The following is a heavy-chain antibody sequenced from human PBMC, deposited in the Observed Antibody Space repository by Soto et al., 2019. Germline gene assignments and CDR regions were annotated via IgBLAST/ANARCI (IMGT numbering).Heavy chain of an antibody. CDR3: ADLFAGFDI. CDR2: ITHDGSSA. V-gene: IGHV3-74*01. Sequence: PGGSLRLSCVGSGFTFSSHWMHWVRQAPGKGLVWVAHITHDGSSATYADSVKGRFTISRDNAKNTLYPQMNTLRFEDTAVYYCADLFAGFDIWGQGTMVTVSS. D-gene: IGHD3-10*02. J-gene: IGHJ3*02. CDR1: GFTFSSHW.